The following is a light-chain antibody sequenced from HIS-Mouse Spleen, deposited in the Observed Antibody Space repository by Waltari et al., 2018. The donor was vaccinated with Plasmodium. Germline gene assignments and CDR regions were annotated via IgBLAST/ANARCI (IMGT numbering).Light chain of an antibody. V-gene: IGLV2-11*01. Sequence: QSALTQPRSVSGSPGQSVTISCTGTSSDVGGYNYVYWYQQHPGKSPKLMIYDVSKRPSGVPDRFSGSKSANTASLTISGLQAEDEADYYCCSYAGSYTYVFGTGTKVTVL. CDR1: SSDVGGYNY. CDR3: CSYAGSYTYV. J-gene: IGLJ1*01. CDR2: DVS.